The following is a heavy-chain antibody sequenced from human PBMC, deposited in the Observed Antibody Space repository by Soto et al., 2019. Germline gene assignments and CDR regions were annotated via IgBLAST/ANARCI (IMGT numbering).Heavy chain of an antibody. V-gene: IGHV4-59*08. CDR3: ARSRCSSTSCSPRNWFDP. J-gene: IGHJ5*02. D-gene: IGHD2-2*01. CDR2: IYYSGST. CDR1: GGSISSYD. Sequence: PSETLSLTCTVSGGSISSYDWSWIRQPPGKGLEWIGYIYYSGSTNYNPPLKSRVTISVDTSKNQFSLKLSSVTAADTAVYYCARSRCSSTSCSPRNWFDPWGQGTLVTVSS.